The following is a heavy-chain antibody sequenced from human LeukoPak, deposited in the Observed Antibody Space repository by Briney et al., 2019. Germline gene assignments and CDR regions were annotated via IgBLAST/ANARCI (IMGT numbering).Heavy chain of an antibody. CDR1: GFSFNSYA. CDR3: ARLQSGYLDY. CDR2: ISGSGGST. D-gene: IGHD3-3*01. V-gene: IGHV3-23*01. J-gene: IGHJ4*02. Sequence: GGSLRLSCAASGFSFNSYAMSWVRQAPGKGLEWVSAISGSGGSTYYADSVKGRFTISRDNSKNTLYLQMNSLRAEDTAVYYCARLQSGYLDYWGQGTLVTVSS.